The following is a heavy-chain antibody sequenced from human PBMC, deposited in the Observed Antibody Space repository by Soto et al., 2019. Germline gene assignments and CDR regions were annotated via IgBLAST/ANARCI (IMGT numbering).Heavy chain of an antibody. Sequence: GGSLRLSCAASGFTFSSYGMHWVRQAPGKGLEWVAVISYDGSNKYYADSVKGRFTISRDNSKNTLYLQMNSLRAEDTAVYYCAKDRYSSGYSLEYYFDYWGQGTLVTVSS. V-gene: IGHV3-30*18. J-gene: IGHJ4*02. CDR1: GFTFSSYG. D-gene: IGHD3-22*01. CDR3: AKDRYSSGYSLEYYFDY. CDR2: ISYDGSNK.